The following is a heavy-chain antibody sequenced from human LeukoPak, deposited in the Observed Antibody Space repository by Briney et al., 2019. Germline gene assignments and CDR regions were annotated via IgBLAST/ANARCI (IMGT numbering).Heavy chain of an antibody. CDR1: GFTFSNYG. J-gene: IGHJ4*02. CDR2: IRYDGNNE. D-gene: IGHD6-13*01. V-gene: IGHV3-30*02. CDR3: AKINVAAAAEIY. Sequence: GGSLRLSXAASGFTFSNYGMHWVRQAPGKGLEWVAFIRYDGNNEYYADSVEGRFTVSRDSSKNTLYLQMNSLRAEDTAVYYCAKINVAAAAEIYWGQGTLVTVSS.